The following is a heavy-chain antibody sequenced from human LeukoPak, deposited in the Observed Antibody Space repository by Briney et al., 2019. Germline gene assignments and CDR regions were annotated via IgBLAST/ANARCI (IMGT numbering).Heavy chain of an antibody. CDR3: ARGETTVTLGDY. J-gene: IGHJ4*02. CDR2: INPNSGGT. V-gene: IGHV1-2*04. Sequence: GASVKVSCKASGYTFTGYYMHWVRQAPGQGLEWMGWINPNSGGTNYAQKFQGWVTMTRDTSISTAYMELSGLRSDDTAVYYCARGETTVTLGDYWGQGTLVTVSS. CDR1: GYTFTGYY. D-gene: IGHD4-11*01.